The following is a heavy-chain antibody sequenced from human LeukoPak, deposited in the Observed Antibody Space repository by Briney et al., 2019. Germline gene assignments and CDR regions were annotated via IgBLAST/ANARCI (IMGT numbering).Heavy chain of an antibody. J-gene: IGHJ4*02. CDR1: GGSISSSSYY. D-gene: IGHD2-8*01. CDR3: ARGEYCTNGVCSTFDY. Sequence: PSETLSLTCTVSGGSISSSSYYWGWIRQPPGKGLEWIGSIYYSGSTYYNPSLKSRVTISVDTSKNQFSLKLSSVTPADTAVYYCARGEYCTNGVCSTFDYWGQGTLVTVSS. V-gene: IGHV4-39*01. CDR2: IYYSGST.